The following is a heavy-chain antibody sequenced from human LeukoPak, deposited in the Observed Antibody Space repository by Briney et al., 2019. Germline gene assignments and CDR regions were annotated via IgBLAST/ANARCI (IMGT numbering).Heavy chain of an antibody. CDR2: ISSSGSTI. J-gene: IGHJ3*02. V-gene: IGHV3-48*03. CDR1: GFTFSSYE. Sequence: PGGSLRLPCAASGFTFSSYEMNWVRQAPGKGLEWLSYISSSGSTIYYADSVKGRFTISRDNAKNTLYLQMNSLRAEDTAVYYCASAPKYSYDAFDIWGQGTMVTVSS. D-gene: IGHD5-18*01. CDR3: ASAPKYSYDAFDI.